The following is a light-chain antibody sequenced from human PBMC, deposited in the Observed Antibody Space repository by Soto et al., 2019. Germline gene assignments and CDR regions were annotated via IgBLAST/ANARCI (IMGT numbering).Light chain of an antibody. V-gene: IGKV3-20*01. Sequence: EIVLTQSPDTLSLSTGESATLSCRASQSVSSYLAWYQQKPGQAPRLLIYDASNRATGIPARFSGSGSGTDFTLTISRLEPEYFAVYYCQQYRMSPNTFGQGTRLEIK. CDR1: QSVSSY. J-gene: IGKJ5*01. CDR3: QQYRMSPNT. CDR2: DAS.